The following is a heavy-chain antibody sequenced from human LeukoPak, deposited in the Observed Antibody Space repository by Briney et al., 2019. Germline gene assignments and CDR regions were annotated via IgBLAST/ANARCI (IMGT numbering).Heavy chain of an antibody. CDR2: IKEDGSEK. V-gene: IGHV3-7*01. CDR1: GFTSNQYW. J-gene: IGHJ4*02. CDR3: GRGIAVAY. D-gene: IGHD6-13*01. Sequence: PGGSLILSCAGSGFTSNQYWMTWVRQAPGKGLEWVANIKEDGSEKNYVDSVKGRFTISRDNAKNSLYLQMNSLRVEDTAVYYCGRGIAVAYWGQGTLVTVSS.